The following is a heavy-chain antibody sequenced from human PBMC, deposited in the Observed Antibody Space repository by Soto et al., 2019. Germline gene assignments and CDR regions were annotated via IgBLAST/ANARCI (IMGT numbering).Heavy chain of an antibody. CDR3: ARDRSSTYYYYGMDL. V-gene: IGHV3-30-3*01. CDR2: ISYDGSNQ. Sequence: GGSLRLSCAASGFSFSRHGMHWVRQAPGKGLEWVAVISYDGSNQDYADSVTGRFSISRDTSKNTVYLQMNSLRVEDSAVYYCARDRSSTYYYYGMDLWGQGTTVTVSS. CDR1: GFSFSRHG. J-gene: IGHJ6*02. D-gene: IGHD6-19*01.